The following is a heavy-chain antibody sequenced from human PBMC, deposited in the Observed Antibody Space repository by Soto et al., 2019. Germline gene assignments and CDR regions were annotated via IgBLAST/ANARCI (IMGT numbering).Heavy chain of an antibody. CDR3: ARESFGDSSGYYGGPGSAFDM. CDR1: GDSISSSKW. V-gene: IGHV4-4*02. D-gene: IGHD3-22*01. J-gene: IGHJ3*02. Sequence: PSETLSLTCAVSGDSISSSKWWSWVRQPPGMGLEWIGEIYHSGSTNYNPSLKSRVIISVDKSKNQFSLKLSSVTAADTAVYFCARESFGDSSGYYGGPGSAFDMWGQGTMVTVSS. CDR2: IYHSGST.